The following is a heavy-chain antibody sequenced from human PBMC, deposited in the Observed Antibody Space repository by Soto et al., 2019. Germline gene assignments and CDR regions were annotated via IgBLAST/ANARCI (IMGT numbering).Heavy chain of an antibody. V-gene: IGHV4-31*03. J-gene: IGHJ2*01. D-gene: IGHD2-15*01. Sequence: QVQLQESGPGLVKPSQTLSLTCTVSGGSISSGGYYWSWIRQHPGKGLEWIGYIYYSGSTYYNPSLKHRVTISVDTSKNHFSLNLSPVTAADTAVYYCARYGSGGSCYPNWYCDLWGRGTLVTVSS. CDR2: IYYSGST. CDR1: GGSISSGGYY. CDR3: ARYGSGGSCYPNWYCDL.